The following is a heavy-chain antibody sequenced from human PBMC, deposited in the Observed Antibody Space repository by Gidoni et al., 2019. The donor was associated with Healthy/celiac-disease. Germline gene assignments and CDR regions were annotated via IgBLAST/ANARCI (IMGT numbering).Heavy chain of an antibody. CDR1: GFSLSTRGVG. CDR2: IYCDDDK. Sequence: QITLKESGPPLVKPTQTLTLTCPFSGFSLSTRGVGVGWIRQPPGKALEWLALIYCDDDKRYSPSLKSRLTITKDTSKNQVVLTMTNMDPVDTATYYCAHSVLTGDGVYYFDYWGQGTLVTVSS. V-gene: IGHV2-5*02. CDR3: AHSVLTGDGVYYFDY. J-gene: IGHJ4*02. D-gene: IGHD7-27*01.